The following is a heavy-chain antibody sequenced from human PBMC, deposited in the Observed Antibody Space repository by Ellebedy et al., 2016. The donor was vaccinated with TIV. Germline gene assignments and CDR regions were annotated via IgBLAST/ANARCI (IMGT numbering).Heavy chain of an antibody. V-gene: IGHV4-4*07. CDR3: ARKLPGMGYFDC. CDR1: GGSIGGYY. D-gene: IGHD3-10*01. J-gene: IGHJ4*02. CDR2: IYSTGNT. Sequence: SETLSLTXTVSGGSIGGYYWSWIRQPAGKGLEWVGRIYSTGNTNYNPSLKSRVTISVDTSKNHFSLKLSSVTAVDTAVYYCARKLPGMGYFDCWGQGTLVTVSS.